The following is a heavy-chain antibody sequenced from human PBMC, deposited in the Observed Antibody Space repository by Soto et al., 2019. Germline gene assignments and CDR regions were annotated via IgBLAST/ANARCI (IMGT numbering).Heavy chain of an antibody. J-gene: IGHJ6*03. Sequence: PGESLKISCKGSGYSFTSYWIGWVRQMPGKGLEWMGIIYPGDSDTRYSPSFQGQVTISADKSISTAYLQWSSLKASDTAMYYCARLDDYSNYEADYYYMDVWGKGTTVTVSS. CDR1: GYSFTSYW. D-gene: IGHD4-4*01. CDR2: IYPGDSDT. CDR3: ARLDDYSNYEADYYYMDV. V-gene: IGHV5-51*01.